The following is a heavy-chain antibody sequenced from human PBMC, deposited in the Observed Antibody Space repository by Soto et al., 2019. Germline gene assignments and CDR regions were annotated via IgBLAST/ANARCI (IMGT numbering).Heavy chain of an antibody. CDR1: EFTFSTYA. J-gene: IGHJ4*02. D-gene: IGHD6-13*01. Sequence: GGSLRLSCAASEFTFSTYAMSWVRQAPGKGLEWVSAISGSGGSTYYADSVKGRFTISRDTSKNTLYLQMNSLRAEDTALYYCAKSYSSNWYDYFDYWGQGTLVTVS. CDR2: ISGSGGST. CDR3: AKSYSSNWYDYFDY. V-gene: IGHV3-23*01.